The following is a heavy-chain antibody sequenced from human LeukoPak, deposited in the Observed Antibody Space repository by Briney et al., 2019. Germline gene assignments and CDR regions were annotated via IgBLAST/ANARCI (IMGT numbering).Heavy chain of an antibody. V-gene: IGHV3-30*19. D-gene: IGHD3-9*01. J-gene: IGHJ3*02. CDR2: ISYDGSNK. Sequence: GGSLRLSCAASGFTFSSYGMHWVRQAPGKGLEWVAVISYDGSNKYYADSVKGRFTISRDNSKNTLYLRMNSLRAEDTAVYYCARGNVLRYFDWLLGAFDIWGQGTMVTVSS. CDR1: GFTFSSYG. CDR3: ARGNVLRYFDWLLGAFDI.